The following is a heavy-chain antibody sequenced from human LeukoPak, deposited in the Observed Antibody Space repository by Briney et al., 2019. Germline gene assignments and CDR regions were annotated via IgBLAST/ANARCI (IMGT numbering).Heavy chain of an antibody. CDR2: IRSRANSYAT. V-gene: IGHV3-73*01. CDR1: GFTFSGSA. CDR3: TRHGTYYYDSSGYPDTRNRDY. D-gene: IGHD3-22*01. J-gene: IGHJ4*02. Sequence: GGSLSLSCAASGFTFSGSAMHWVRQASGKGLEWVGRIRSRANSYATAYAASVKGRFTISRDDSKNTAYLQMNSLKTEDTAVYYCTRHGTYYYDSSGYPDTRNRDYWGQGTLVTVSS.